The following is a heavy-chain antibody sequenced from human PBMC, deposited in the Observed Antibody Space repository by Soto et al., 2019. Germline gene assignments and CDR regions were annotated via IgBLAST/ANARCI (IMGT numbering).Heavy chain of an antibody. CDR3: ARFSGSPNVFIWDTAAS. CDR1: GGTFSSYA. V-gene: IGHV1-69*01. D-gene: IGHD5-18*01. J-gene: IGHJ5*02. CDR2: IIPIFGTA. Sequence: QVQLVQSGAEVKKPGSSVKVSCKASGGTFSSYAISWVRQAPGQGLEWMGGIIPIFGTANYAQKFQGRVTITEDEATSTAYMEVSSLRSEDTAVYYCARFSGSPNVFIWDTAASWGQGTLVTVSS.